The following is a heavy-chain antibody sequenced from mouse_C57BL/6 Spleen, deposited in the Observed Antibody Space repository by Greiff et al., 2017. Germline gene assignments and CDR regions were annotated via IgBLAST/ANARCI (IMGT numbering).Heavy chain of an antibody. CDR2: ISDGCSYT. CDR3: ASSWLLPACFAY. Sequence: EVKLVESGGGLVKPGGSLKLSCAASGFNFSSYAMPWVRQTPEKRLEWVATISDGCSYTYYPANVKGRFTISRYKAKNNLYLQMSHLKSEDTAMYYCASSWLLPACFAYWGQGTLVTVSA. V-gene: IGHV5-4*03. D-gene: IGHD2-3*01. CDR1: GFNFSSYA. J-gene: IGHJ3*01.